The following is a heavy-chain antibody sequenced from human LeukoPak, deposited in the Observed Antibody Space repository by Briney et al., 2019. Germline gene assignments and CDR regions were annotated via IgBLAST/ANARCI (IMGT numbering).Heavy chain of an antibody. Sequence: KPGGSLRLSCAASGFTFSSCSMNWVRQAPGEGLEWVSSISSSSSYIYYADSVKGRFTISRDNAKNSLYLQMNSLRAEDTAVYYCARDRDGYNSEASDYWGQGTLVTVSS. CDR1: GFTFSSCS. CDR2: ISSSSSYI. V-gene: IGHV3-21*01. CDR3: ARDRDGYNSEASDY. D-gene: IGHD5-24*01. J-gene: IGHJ4*02.